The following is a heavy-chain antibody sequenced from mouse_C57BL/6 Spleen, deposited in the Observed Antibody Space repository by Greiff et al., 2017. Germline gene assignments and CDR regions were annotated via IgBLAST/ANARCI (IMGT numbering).Heavy chain of an antibody. CDR1: GYAFTNYL. CDR3: ARSGTTVVATGDFDY. J-gene: IGHJ2*01. D-gene: IGHD1-1*01. Sequence: QVQLQQSGAELVRPGTSVKVSCKASGYAFTNYLIEWVKQRPGQGLEWIGVINPGSGGTNYNEKFKGKATLTADKSSSPAYMQLSSLTSEDSAVYFCARSGTTVVATGDFDYWGQGTTLTVSS. CDR2: INPGSGGT. V-gene: IGHV1-54*01.